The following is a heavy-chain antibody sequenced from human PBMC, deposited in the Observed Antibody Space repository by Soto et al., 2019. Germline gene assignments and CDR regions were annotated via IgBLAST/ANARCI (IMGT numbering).Heavy chain of an antibody. CDR1: GGTFGIYA. V-gene: IGHV1-69*01. J-gene: IGHJ6*02. CDR3: ARDPRQMLYGPTRNGMDV. D-gene: IGHD2-2*02. CDR2: IIPAFGTT. Sequence: QVQLVQSGAAVSKPGSSVKVSCKASGGTFGIYAIGWVRQAPGQGLEWMGGIIPAFGTTKNAQKFQDRVDMTADESTNTVDMELRGLRFDDTAVYYCARDPRQMLYGPTRNGMDVWGQGTTVIVSS.